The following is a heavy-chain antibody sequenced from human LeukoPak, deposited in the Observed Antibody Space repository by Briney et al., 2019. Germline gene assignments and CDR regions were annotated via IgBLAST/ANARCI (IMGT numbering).Heavy chain of an antibody. V-gene: IGHV1-8*03. CDR1: GYTFTSYD. J-gene: IGHJ3*02. D-gene: IGHD5-24*01. CDR2: MNPNSGNT. Sequence: GASVKVSCKASGYTFTSYDINWVRQATGQGLEWMGWMNPNSGNTGYAQKFQGGVTITRNTSISTAYMELSSLRSEDTAVYYCARGATTADAFDIWGQGTMVTVSS. CDR3: ARGATTADAFDI.